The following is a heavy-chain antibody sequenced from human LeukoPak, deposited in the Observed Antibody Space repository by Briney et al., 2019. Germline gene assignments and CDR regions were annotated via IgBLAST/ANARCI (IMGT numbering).Heavy chain of an antibody. CDR1: GYSISSGYY. D-gene: IGHD5-24*01. CDR3: ARVRDIRSSYFDY. CDR2: IYHSGST. V-gene: IGHV4-38-2*02. Sequence: PSETLSLTCTVSGYSISSGYYWGWIRQPPGKGLEWIGSIYHSGSTYYNPSLKSRVTISVDTSKNQFSLKLSSVTAADTAVYYCARVRDIRSSYFDYWGQGTLVTVSS. J-gene: IGHJ4*02.